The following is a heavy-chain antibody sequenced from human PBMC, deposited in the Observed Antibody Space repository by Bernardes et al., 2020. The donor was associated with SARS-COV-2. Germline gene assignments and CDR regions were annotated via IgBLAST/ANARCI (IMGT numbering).Heavy chain of an antibody. CDR3: ARGLTAIEMAFSRGGWFDY. CDR2: VNHRGSI. J-gene: IGHJ4*02. V-gene: IGHV4-34*01. D-gene: IGHD2-15*01. CDR1: GGSFSDYF. Sequence: SETLSLTCAVYGGSFSDYFWSWIRQPPGKGLEWIGEVNHRGSINYNPSLKSRVTISLDTSKNQFSLKLSSVTAADTAVYYCARGLTAIEMAFSRGGWFDYWGQGTLVTVSS.